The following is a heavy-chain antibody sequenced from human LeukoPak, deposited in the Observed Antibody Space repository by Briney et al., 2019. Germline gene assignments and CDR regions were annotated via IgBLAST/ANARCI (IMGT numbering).Heavy chain of an antibody. CDR2: IHTSGGT. CDR3: ARTPAGESDAFDI. V-gene: IGHV4-61*02. J-gene: IGHJ3*02. CDR1: GGSISSGSYY. Sequence: EASQTLSLTCTVSGGSISSGSYYWSWIRQPAGKGLEWIGRIHTSGGTNYNPSLNSGVTISVDTSKNHFSLKLSSVTAADTAVYYCARTPAGESDAFDIWGQGTMVTVSS. D-gene: IGHD1-26*01.